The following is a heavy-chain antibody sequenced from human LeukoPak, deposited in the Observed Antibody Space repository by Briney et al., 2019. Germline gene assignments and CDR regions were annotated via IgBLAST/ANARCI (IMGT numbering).Heavy chain of an antibody. J-gene: IGHJ5*01. Sequence: PSETLSLTCTVSGGSISSYLWTWIRQPPGKGLEWIGYIYHSGSTNYNPSLNNRVTISADTSKNQFSLKLTSVTAADTAVYYCARGHPLDSWGQGTLVTVSS. CDR2: IYHSGST. CDR3: ARGHPLDS. CDR1: GGSISSYL. V-gene: IGHV4-59*01.